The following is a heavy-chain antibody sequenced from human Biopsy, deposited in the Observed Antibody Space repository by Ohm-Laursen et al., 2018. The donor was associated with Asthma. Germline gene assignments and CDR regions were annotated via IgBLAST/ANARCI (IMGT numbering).Heavy chain of an antibody. Sequence: AASVKVSCKTSAYTLIGYHLHWVRQAPGEGLEWMGRINPNGGATIYAQKFQGRVTMTRDTSISTAYMELSRLTSDDTAVYYCARVQKSPGDRWFDPWGQGTLVTVSS. V-gene: IGHV1-2*06. J-gene: IGHJ5*02. CDR2: INPNGGAT. D-gene: IGHD7-27*01. CDR1: AYTLIGYH. CDR3: ARVQKSPGDRWFDP.